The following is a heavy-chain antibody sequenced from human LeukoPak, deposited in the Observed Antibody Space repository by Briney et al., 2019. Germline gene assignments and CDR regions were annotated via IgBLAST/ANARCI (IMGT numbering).Heavy chain of an antibody. CDR3: AREACSSTSCYAPYFDY. D-gene: IGHD2-2*01. CDR1: GGTFSSYA. Sequence: ASVKVSCKASGGTFSSYAISWVRQAPGQGHEWMGGIIPIFGTANYAQKLQGRVTITADESTSTAYMELSSLRSEDTAVYYCAREACSSTSCYAPYFDYWGQGTLVTVSS. V-gene: IGHV1-69*13. J-gene: IGHJ4*02. CDR2: IIPIFGTA.